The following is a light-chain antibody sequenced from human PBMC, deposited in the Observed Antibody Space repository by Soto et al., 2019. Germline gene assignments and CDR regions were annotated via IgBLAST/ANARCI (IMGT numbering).Light chain of an antibody. Sequence: EIVMTQSPGTLSVSPGERATLSCRASQSVSVNLAWYQQKPGQAPRLLIYGVSTRATGIPARFSGSESGTEFTVTISSLQSEDFAVYYCQQYNDWQFTFGPGTKVDIK. CDR1: QSVSVN. CDR2: GVS. J-gene: IGKJ3*01. CDR3: QQYNDWQFT. V-gene: IGKV3-15*01.